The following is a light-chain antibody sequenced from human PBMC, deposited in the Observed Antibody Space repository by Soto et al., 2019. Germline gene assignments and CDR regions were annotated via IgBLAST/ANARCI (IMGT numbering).Light chain of an antibody. CDR3: QQRSDWPLT. CDR2: EAS. J-gene: IGKJ4*01. V-gene: IGKV3-11*01. CDR1: QSVRTY. Sequence: EIMLTQSPATLSLSPGDRATLSCRASQSVRTYLAWYQQKPGQAPRLLIYEASNRATGIPARFSGGGSGTDFTLTITTLEPEDFAVYYCQQRSDWPLTFGGGTKVEIK.